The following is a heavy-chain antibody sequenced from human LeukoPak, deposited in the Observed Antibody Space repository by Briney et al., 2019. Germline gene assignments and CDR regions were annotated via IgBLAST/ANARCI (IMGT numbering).Heavy chain of an antibody. Sequence: GESLKISCKGSGYSFTNFWIGWVRQMPGKGLEWMGIIYPGDSDTRHSPSFQGQVTISADKSISTAYLQWSSLKASDTAIYYCARGAAAGYYYYGMDVWGQGTMVTVSS. CDR3: ARGAAAGYYYYGMDV. V-gene: IGHV5-51*01. D-gene: IGHD6-13*01. J-gene: IGHJ6*02. CDR2: IYPGDSDT. CDR1: GYSFTNFW.